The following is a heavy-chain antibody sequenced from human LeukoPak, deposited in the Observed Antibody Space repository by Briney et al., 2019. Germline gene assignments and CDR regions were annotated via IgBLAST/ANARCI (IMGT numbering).Heavy chain of an antibody. Sequence: GGSLRLSCAASGFTFRTYGTHWVRQAPGKGLEWVSFIRFDESYKSYADSVKGRFTVSRDNSKNTMFLQMNSLRPEDTAVYFCAKDRETGNSSARFRGVAPVDYWGQGTLVTVSS. CDR2: IRFDESYK. CDR3: AKDRETGNSSARFRGVAPVDY. V-gene: IGHV3-30*02. CDR1: GFTFRTYG. J-gene: IGHJ4*02. D-gene: IGHD6-19*01.